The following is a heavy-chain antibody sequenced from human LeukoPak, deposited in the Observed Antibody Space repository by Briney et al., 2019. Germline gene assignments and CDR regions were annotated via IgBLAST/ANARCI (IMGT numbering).Heavy chain of an antibody. CDR1: GASISNYY. J-gene: IGHJ3*02. Sequence: PSETLSLTCTVSGASISNYYWSWIRQPPGKGLEWIGYIYYSGSTNYNPPLNSRVTISVDKSKSQLSLKLSSVTAADTAVYYCARDRGYLDGFDIWGQGTMVTVSS. CDR3: ARDRGYLDGFDI. D-gene: IGHD3-10*01. CDR2: IYYSGST. V-gene: IGHV4-59*01.